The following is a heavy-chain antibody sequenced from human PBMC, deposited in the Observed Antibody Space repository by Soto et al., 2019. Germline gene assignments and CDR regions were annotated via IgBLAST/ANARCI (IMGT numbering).Heavy chain of an antibody. CDR2: IYPGDSNT. CDR1: GYSFTSYW. CDR3: ARHAYDFWSGPPNPRYYYGMDV. J-gene: IGHJ6*02. Sequence: GESLKISCKGSGYSFTSYWIGWVRQMPGKGLEWMGIIYPGDSNTRYSPSLQGQATISVDKSISTAYLQWSSLKATDTAMYYCARHAYDFWSGPPNPRYYYGMDVWGQGTTVTVSS. D-gene: IGHD3-3*01. V-gene: IGHV5-51*01.